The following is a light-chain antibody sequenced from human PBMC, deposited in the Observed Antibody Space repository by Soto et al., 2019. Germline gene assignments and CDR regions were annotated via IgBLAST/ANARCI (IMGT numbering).Light chain of an antibody. V-gene: IGKV1-9*01. CDR2: AAS. J-gene: IGKJ5*01. CDR1: QSISSS. CDR3: QQLNTLPFT. Sequence: DIPMTQSPSSLSASVGDRVTLTCPASQSISSSLHWYQQKPGKAPKLLIFAASSLQSGVPSRFSGSGSGTEFTLTISGLLPEDFATYHCQQLNTLPFTFGQGTRLEIK.